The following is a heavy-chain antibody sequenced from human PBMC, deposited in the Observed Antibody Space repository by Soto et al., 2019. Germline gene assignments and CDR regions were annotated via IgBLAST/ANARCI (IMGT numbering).Heavy chain of an antibody. Sequence: QVQLQESGPGLVKPSETLSLTCTVSGGSISSYYWSWIRQPPGKGLEWIGYIYYSGITDYNPSLKNRVPISVATSTGQFSLKLSSVTAADTAVYYCARGGGVYYFDYWGQGTLVTVSS. J-gene: IGHJ4*02. D-gene: IGHD2-8*02. CDR1: GGSISSYY. CDR2: IYYSGIT. V-gene: IGHV4-59*01. CDR3: ARGGGVYYFDY.